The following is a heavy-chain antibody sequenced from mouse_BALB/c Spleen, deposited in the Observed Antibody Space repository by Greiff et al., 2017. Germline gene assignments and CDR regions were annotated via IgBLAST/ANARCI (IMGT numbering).Heavy chain of an antibody. Sequence: EVKLQESGAELVKPGASVKLSCTASGFNIKDTYMHWVKQRPEQGLEWIGRIDPANGNTKYDPKFQGKATITADTSSNTAYLQLSSLTSEDTAVYYCARWVDYAMDYWGQGTSVTVSS. CDR1: GFNIKDTY. CDR3: ARWVDYAMDY. D-gene: IGHD1-1*01. J-gene: IGHJ4*01. CDR2: IDPANGNT. V-gene: IGHV14-3*02.